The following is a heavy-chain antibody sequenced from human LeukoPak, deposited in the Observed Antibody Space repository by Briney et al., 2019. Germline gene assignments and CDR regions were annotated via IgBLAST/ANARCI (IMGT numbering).Heavy chain of an antibody. CDR3: ARQGYCTDGTCFNYFDY. CDR2: ISYSGGT. V-gene: IGHV4-39*01. D-gene: IGHD2-15*01. Sequence: SETLSLTCIVSGGSISSHDHYWGWIRQPPGEGLEWIGSISYSGGTYYNLSLKSRVTMSIDTSKNQFSLKLNSLTAADTAVYYCARQGYCTDGTCFNYFDYWGQGILVTVSS. J-gene: IGHJ4*02. CDR1: GGSISSHDHY.